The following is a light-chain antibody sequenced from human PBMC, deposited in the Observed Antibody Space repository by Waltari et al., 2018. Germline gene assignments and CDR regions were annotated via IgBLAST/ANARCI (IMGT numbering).Light chain of an antibody. V-gene: IGKV3-11*01. CDR2: DAS. CDR1: QRVSSY. J-gene: IGKJ5*01. Sequence: EIVLTQSPATLSLSPGERATLSCRASQRVSSYLAWYQQKPGPAPRLLIYDASNRATGIPARFSGSGSGTDFTLTISSLEPEDFAVYDCQQRSNWPGITFGQGTRLEIK. CDR3: QQRSNWPGIT.